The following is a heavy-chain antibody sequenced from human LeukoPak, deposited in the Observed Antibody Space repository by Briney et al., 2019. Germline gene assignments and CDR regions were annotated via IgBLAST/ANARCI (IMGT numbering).Heavy chain of an antibody. D-gene: IGHD1-26*01. J-gene: IGHJ6*03. CDR1: GGSISSYY. CDR3: ARVSEYYYYYYMDV. V-gene: IGHV4-59*01. CDR2: IYYSGTT. Sequence: SETLSLTCTVSGGSISSYYWSWIRQPPGKGLEWIGEIYYSGTTNYNPSLKSRVTISVDTSKNRFSLNLSSVTAADTAVYYCARVSEYYYYYYMDVWGKGTTVTVSS.